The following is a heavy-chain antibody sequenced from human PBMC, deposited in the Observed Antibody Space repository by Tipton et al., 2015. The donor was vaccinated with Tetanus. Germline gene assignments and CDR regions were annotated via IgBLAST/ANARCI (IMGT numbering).Heavy chain of an antibody. J-gene: IGHJ4*02. V-gene: IGHV4-31*03. Sequence: TLSLTCTVSGGSISSGGYYWSWIRQHPGKGLEWIGYIYYSGSTYYNPSLKSRVTISVDTSKNQFSLKLSSVTVADTAVYYCARSKRITMIVGSSPPDYWGQGTLVTVSS. CDR3: ARSKRITMIVGSSPPDY. CDR1: GGSISSGGYY. CDR2: IYYSGST. D-gene: IGHD3-22*01.